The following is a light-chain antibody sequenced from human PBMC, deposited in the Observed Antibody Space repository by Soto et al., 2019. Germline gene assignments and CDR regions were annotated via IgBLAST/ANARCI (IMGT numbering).Light chain of an antibody. CDR1: QSVSSNY. CDR3: QQYGSSPLA. V-gene: IGKV3-20*01. CDR2: GAS. J-gene: IGKJ4*01. Sequence: EIVLTQSPGTLSLSPGERATLSCRASQSVSSNYLAWYQQKPGQAPKFLIYGASSRATGIPDRFSGSGSGTDFTLTISRLEPEDFAMYYCQQYGSSPLAFGGGTKGGYQ.